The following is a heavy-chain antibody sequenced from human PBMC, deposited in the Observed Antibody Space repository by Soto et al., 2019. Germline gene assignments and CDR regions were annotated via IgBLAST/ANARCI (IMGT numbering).Heavy chain of an antibody. J-gene: IGHJ4*02. D-gene: IGHD3-10*01. CDR2: IYPGDSDT. Sequence: PGESLKISCQTSGYRFTSYWIGWVRQMPGKGLEWMGIIYPGDSDTRYSPSFKGQVTISADRSISTAYLQWGSLKASDTAMYYCARHMIRGVLTTNFDYWGQGTLVTVSS. CDR1: GYRFTSYW. CDR3: ARHMIRGVLTTNFDY. V-gene: IGHV5-51*01.